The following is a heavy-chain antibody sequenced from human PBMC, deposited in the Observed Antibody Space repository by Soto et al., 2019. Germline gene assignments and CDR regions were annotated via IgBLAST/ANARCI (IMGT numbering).Heavy chain of an antibody. D-gene: IGHD3-22*01. Sequence: SETLSLTCTVSGGSISSYYWSWIRQPAGKGLEWIGRIYTSGSTNYNPSLKSRVTMSVDTSKNQFSLKLSSVTAADTAVYYCAREDYYDSSGSLAYWGQGTMVTVYS. CDR1: GGSISSYY. J-gene: IGHJ4*02. CDR2: IYTSGST. V-gene: IGHV4-4*07. CDR3: AREDYYDSSGSLAY.